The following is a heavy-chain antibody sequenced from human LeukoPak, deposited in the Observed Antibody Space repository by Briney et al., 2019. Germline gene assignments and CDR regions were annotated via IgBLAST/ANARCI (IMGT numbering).Heavy chain of an antibody. Sequence: PSETLSLTCTVSGGSISSSSYYWGWIRQPPGKGLEWIGSIYYSGSTYYNPSLKSRVTISVDTSKNQFSLKLSSVTAADTAVYYCAREIRHLAYSSSKDIGYYYYYYMDVWGKGTTVTVSS. CDR2: IYYSGST. V-gene: IGHV4-39*07. D-gene: IGHD6-6*01. CDR1: GGSISSSSYY. J-gene: IGHJ6*03. CDR3: AREIRHLAYSSSKDIGYYYYYYMDV.